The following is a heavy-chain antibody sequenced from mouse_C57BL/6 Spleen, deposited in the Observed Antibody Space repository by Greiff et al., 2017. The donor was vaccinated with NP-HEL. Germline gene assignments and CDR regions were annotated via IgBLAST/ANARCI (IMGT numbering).Heavy chain of an antibody. CDR2: IYPGDGDT. J-gene: IGHJ3*01. D-gene: IGHD2-5*01. CDR1: GYAFSSYW. CDR3: ARESAYYSNLGGFAY. Sequence: QVQLQESGAELVKPGASVKISCKASGYAFSSYWMNWVKQRPGKGLEWIGQIYPGDGDTNHNGKFKGKATLTADKSSSTAYMQLSSLTSEDSAVFFCARESAYYSNLGGFAYWGQGTLVTVSA. V-gene: IGHV1-80*01.